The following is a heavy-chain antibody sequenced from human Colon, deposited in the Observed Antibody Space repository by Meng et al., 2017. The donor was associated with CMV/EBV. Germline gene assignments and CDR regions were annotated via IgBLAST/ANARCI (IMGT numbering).Heavy chain of an antibody. CDR3: VRANGYSYGFAPTSLDL. V-gene: IGHV1-8*01. Sequence: YGLTHYDVNGVRQAAGQGLEWMGWIHPNSGDTGYAQKFQGRVIMTRNISTSTAYMELSGLRFDDTAVYYCVRANGYSYGFAPTSLDLWGQGTLVTVSS. D-gene: IGHD5-18*01. CDR2: IHPNSGDT. J-gene: IGHJ5*02. CDR1: YGLTHYD.